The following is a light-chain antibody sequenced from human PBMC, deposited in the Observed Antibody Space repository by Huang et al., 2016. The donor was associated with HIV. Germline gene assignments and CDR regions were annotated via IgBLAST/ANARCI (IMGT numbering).Light chain of an antibody. J-gene: IGKJ4*01. CDR3: QQRSNWPPTLT. Sequence: EIVLTQSPATLSSSPGEGATLSCRASQSVRGSLAWYQQKPGQAPSLLIYGASNRATGIPARFSGSGSGTDFTLTISNLEPEDFAVYYCQQRSNWPPTLTFGGGTKVEL. CDR1: QSVRGS. CDR2: GAS. V-gene: IGKV3-11*01.